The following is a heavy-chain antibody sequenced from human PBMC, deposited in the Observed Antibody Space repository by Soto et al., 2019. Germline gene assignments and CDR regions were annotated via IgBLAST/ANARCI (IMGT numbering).Heavy chain of an antibody. J-gene: IGHJ6*03. CDR2: ISGYNGNT. V-gene: IGHV1-18*01. D-gene: IGHD4-4*01. Sequence: QVQLVQSGTEVKKPGASVKVSCKASGYTFRSYGISWVRQAPGQGLEWMGWISGYNGNTHYSQKFQGKVTMTTDTSTSTAYMELRNLRSDYTAVYYCAKADSNYAGRFSYYYMDVWGTGTMVTVSS. CDR1: GYTFRSYG. CDR3: AKADSNYAGRFSYYYMDV.